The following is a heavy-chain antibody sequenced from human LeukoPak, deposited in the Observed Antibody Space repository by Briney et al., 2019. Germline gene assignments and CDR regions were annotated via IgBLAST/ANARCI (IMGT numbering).Heavy chain of an antibody. D-gene: IGHD6-13*01. CDR3: ARVGRYSSSCFDY. CDR2: ISYDGSNK. Sequence: GGSLRLSCAASGFTFSSYAMHWVRPAPGKGLEWVAVISYDGSNKYYADSVKGRFTISRDNSKNTLYLQMNSLRAEDTAVYYCARVGRYSSSCFDYWGQGTLVTVSS. CDR1: GFTFSSYA. J-gene: IGHJ4*02. V-gene: IGHV3-30-3*01.